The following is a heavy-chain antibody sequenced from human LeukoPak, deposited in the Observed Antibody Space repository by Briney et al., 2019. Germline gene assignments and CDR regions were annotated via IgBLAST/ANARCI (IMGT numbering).Heavy chain of an antibody. CDR3: ARFRFLEWRVRGAFDP. CDR1: GYTFTGYY. Sequence: ASVKVSCKASGYTFTGYYMHWVRQAPGQGLEWMGWINPSSGGTNYAQRFQGRVTMTRDTSISTAYMELSRLRSDDTAVYYCARFRFLEWRVRGAFDPWGQGTLVTVSS. J-gene: IGHJ5*02. D-gene: IGHD3-3*01. V-gene: IGHV1-2*02. CDR2: INPSSGGT.